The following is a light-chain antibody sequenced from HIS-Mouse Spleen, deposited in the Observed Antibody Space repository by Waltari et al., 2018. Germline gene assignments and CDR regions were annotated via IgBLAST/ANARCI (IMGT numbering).Light chain of an antibody. CDR1: SRDVGGYNY. V-gene: IGLV2-14*03. Sequence: QSALTQPASVSGSPGQSITISCTGTSRDVGGYNYVCRYQQHPAKAPKLKFYDVSNRPSGVSNRFSGSKSGNTASLTISGLQAEDEADYYCSSYTSSSTEVFGGGTKLTVL. J-gene: IGLJ2*01. CDR3: SSYTSSSTEV. CDR2: DVS.